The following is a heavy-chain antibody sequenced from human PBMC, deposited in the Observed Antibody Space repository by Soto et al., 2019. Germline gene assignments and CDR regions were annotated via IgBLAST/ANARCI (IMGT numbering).Heavy chain of an antibody. CDR3: ARQLMHVYYDFWSGYYYWYFDL. D-gene: IGHD3-3*01. Sequence: QLQLQESGPGLVKPSETLSLTCTVSGGSISSSSYYWGWIRQPPGKGLEWIGSIYYSGSTYYNPSLKSRVTISVDTSKNQFALKLSSVTAADTAVYYCARQLMHVYYDFWSGYYYWYFDLWGRGTLVTVSS. V-gene: IGHV4-39*01. CDR2: IYYSGST. CDR1: GGSISSSSYY. J-gene: IGHJ2*01.